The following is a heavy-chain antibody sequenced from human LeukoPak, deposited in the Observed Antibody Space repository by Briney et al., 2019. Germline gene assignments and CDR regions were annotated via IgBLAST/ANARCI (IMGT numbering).Heavy chain of an antibody. CDR2: ISHYGST. D-gene: IGHD3-16*01. Sequence: SETLSLTCAVSGYSITGGFSWGWIRQPPGKGLEWLATISHYGSTNYKSTLQSRLTISRDTSKNEFSLRLTSVTATDTAVYYCAREGAVPGIDPWGQGTLVTVSS. CDR1: GYSITGGFS. J-gene: IGHJ5*02. V-gene: IGHV4-38-2*02. CDR3: AREGAVPGIDP.